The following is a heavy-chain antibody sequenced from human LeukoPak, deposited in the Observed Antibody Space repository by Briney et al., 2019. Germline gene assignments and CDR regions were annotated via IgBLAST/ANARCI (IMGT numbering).Heavy chain of an antibody. J-gene: IGHJ3*02. D-gene: IGHD2-15*01. CDR3: ARDRRGVGFCSGGSCPDAFDI. CDR2: ISPNSGGT. Sequence: GASVKVPCKASGYTFTGYYMHWVRQAPGQGLEWMGWISPNSGGTNYAQKFQGRVTMTRDKSINIAYMELSRLRSDDTALYYCARDRRGVGFCSGGSCPDAFDIWGQGTMVTVSS. V-gene: IGHV1-2*02. CDR1: GYTFTGYY.